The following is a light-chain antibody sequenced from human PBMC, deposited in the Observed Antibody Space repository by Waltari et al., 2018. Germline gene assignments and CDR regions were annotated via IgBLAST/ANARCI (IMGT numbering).Light chain of an antibody. CDR3: QRYDDYPPT. J-gene: IGKJ4*01. CDR2: KAS. Sequence: DIQLTQSPSPFLASVGHRVPIPCRASQSINTWLAWYQQKPGKAPKLLISKASSLEKEVPSRFSGSASGTEFTLTITNLQPDDFATFYCQRYDDYPPTFGGGTKVEIK. CDR1: QSINTW. V-gene: IGKV1-5*03.